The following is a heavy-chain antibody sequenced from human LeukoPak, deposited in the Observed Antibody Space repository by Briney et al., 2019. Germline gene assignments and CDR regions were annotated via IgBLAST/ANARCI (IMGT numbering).Heavy chain of an antibody. CDR1: GFTFSSYS. J-gene: IGHJ3*02. D-gene: IGHD2-2*01. Sequence: PGGSLRLSCAASGFTFSSYSVDWVRQAPGKGLEWVSYISSSSSTIYYADSVKGRFTISRDNAKNSLYLQMNSLRAEDTAVYYCARGEDIVVVPAALAFDIWGQGTMVTVSS. CDR3: ARGEDIVVVPAALAFDI. V-gene: IGHV3-48*01. CDR2: ISSSSSTI.